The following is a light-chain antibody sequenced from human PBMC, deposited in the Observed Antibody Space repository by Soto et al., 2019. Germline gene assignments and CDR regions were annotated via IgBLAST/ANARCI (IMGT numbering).Light chain of an antibody. Sequence: EVVLTQSPDTVSLSPGERATLSCMASQNFGSSYLAWYQQNPGQAPRLLLFGVSNRATGIPARFSGSGSGTEFSLTISSLQSEDFAVYYCQQYDYWPRTFGQGTKVDNK. J-gene: IGKJ1*01. CDR2: GVS. V-gene: IGKV3-15*01. CDR1: QNFGSSY. CDR3: QQYDYWPRT.